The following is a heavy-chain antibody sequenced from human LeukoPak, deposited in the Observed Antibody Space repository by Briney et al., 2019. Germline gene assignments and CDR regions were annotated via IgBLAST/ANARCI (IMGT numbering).Heavy chain of an antibody. J-gene: IGHJ3*02. CDR3: ARDSCSGGSCYATFDI. CDR1: GFTFSNYS. Sequence: GGSLRLSCAGSGFTFSNYSINWVRQAPGKGLEWVSSISPSSHYIYYADSVRGRFTISRDNARNSLYLQMNSLRAEDTAVYYCARDSCSGGSCYATFDIWGQGTMVTVSS. D-gene: IGHD2-15*01. V-gene: IGHV3-21*01. CDR2: ISPSSHYI.